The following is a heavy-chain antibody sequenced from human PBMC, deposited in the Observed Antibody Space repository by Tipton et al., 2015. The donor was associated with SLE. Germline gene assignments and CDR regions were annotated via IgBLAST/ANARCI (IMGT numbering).Heavy chain of an antibody. D-gene: IGHD6-19*01. J-gene: IGHJ3*02. V-gene: IGHV4-39*01. CDR1: GNSISSSSYY. CDR3: ARHGINSGWLGAFDI. Sequence: TLSLTCTVSGNSISSSSYYWGWIRQPPGKGLEWIGGIYYSGGTYYNPSLKSRVTISVDTSKNQFSLKLSSVTAADTAVYYCARHGINSGWLGAFDIWGQGTMVTVSS. CDR2: IYYSGGT.